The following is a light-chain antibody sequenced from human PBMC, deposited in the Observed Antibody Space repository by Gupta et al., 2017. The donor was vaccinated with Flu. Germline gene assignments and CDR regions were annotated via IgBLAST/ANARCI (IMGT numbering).Light chain of an antibody. J-gene: IGKJ4*01. CDR1: QDSRNK. CDR3: LQHNSYPLT. Sequence: DIQMTQSPSSLSASVGDRVTISCRASQDSRNKLGWYQQKPGKAPKRLLYAASSLQSGVPSRFSGSGSGTEFTLTVSSLQPEDFATYYCLQHNSYPLTFGGGTKVEIK. CDR2: AAS. V-gene: IGKV1-17*01.